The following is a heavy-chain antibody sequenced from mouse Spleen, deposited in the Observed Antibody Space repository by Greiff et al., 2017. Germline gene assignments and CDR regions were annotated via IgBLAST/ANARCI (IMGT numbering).Heavy chain of an antibody. CDR3: ARGGDYDDYYAMDY. CDR2: ISDGGSYT. CDR1: GFTFSSYA. D-gene: IGHD2-4*01. J-gene: IGHJ4*01. V-gene: IGHV5-4*01. Sequence: EVHLVESGGGLVKPGGSLKLSCAASGFTFSSYAMSWVRQTPEKRLEWVATISDGGSYTYYPDNVKGRFTISRDNAKNNLYLQMSHLKSEDTAMYYCARGGDYDDYYAMDYWGQGTSVTVSS.